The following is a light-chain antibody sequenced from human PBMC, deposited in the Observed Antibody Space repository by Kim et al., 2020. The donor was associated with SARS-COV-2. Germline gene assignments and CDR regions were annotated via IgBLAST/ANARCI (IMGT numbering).Light chain of an antibody. CDR1: QSVSSY. CDR2: DAS. Sequence: EIVLTQSPATLSLSPGERATLSCRASQSVSSYLAWYQQKPGQAPRLLIYDASNRATGIPARFSGSGSGTDFTLTISSLEPDDFAVYYCQQRSRTFGQGTKVEIK. J-gene: IGKJ1*01. CDR3: QQRSRT. V-gene: IGKV3-11*01.